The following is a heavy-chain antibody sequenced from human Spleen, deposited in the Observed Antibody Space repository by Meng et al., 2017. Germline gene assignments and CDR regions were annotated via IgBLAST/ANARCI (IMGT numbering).Heavy chain of an antibody. J-gene: IGHJ6*02. CDR2: IKQDGSEK. CDR1: GFTFSNFW. CDR3: ARDPRRDGYHYYYYGIDV. Sequence: GESLKISCVASGFTFSNFWMSWVRQAPGKGLEWVANIKQDGSEKYYVDSVKGRFTMSRDNARHSVFLQMNSLRAEDTAVYYCARDPRRDGYHYYYYGIDVWGQGTTVTVSS. D-gene: IGHD5-24*01. V-gene: IGHV3-7*01.